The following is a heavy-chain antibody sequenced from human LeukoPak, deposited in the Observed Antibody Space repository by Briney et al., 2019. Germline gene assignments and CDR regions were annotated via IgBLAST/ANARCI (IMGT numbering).Heavy chain of an antibody. CDR3: ARDLRFSDFWSGYSYYFDY. J-gene: IGHJ4*02. CDR1: GYTFTSYG. CDR2: ISTYNADT. D-gene: IGHD3-3*01. Sequence: ASVKVSCKASGYTFTSYGISWVRQAPGQGLEWMGWISTYNADTNYAQKLQGRVTMTTDTSTSTAYMELRSLRSDDTAVYYCARDLRFSDFWSGYSYYFDYWGQGTLVTVSS. V-gene: IGHV1-18*01.